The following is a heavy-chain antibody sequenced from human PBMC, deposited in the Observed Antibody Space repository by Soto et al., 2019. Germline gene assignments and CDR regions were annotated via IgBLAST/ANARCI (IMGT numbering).Heavy chain of an antibody. CDR2: IYYSGST. Sequence: SETLSLTCTVSGGSISSYYWSWIRQPPGKGLEWIGYIYYSGSTNYNPSLKSRVTISVDTSKNQFSLKLSSVTAADTAVYYCARERLDSGSYYRFDYWGQGTLVTVSS. D-gene: IGHD1-26*01. CDR3: ARERLDSGSYYRFDY. J-gene: IGHJ4*02. V-gene: IGHV4-59*01. CDR1: GGSISSYY.